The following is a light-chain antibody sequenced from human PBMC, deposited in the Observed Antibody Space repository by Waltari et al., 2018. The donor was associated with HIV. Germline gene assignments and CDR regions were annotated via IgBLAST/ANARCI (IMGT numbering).Light chain of an antibody. CDR1: SSNIGNDN. Sequence: QSVLTQPPSASGTPGQTVTISCSGSSSNIGNDNVYWYQQLPGMTPKLLIYKNYQRASGVPDRFAGSKSGTSASLAISGLRSEDEADYYCVGWDGSLSGYVFGAGTTVTVL. V-gene: IGLV1-47*01. CDR3: VGWDGSLSGYV. J-gene: IGLJ1*01. CDR2: KNY.